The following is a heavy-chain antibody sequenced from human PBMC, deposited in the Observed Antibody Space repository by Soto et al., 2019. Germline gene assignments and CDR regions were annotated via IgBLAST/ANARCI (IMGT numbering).Heavy chain of an antibody. CDR1: GGTFSSYT. D-gene: IGHD1-1*01. V-gene: IGHV1-69*02. CDR2: IIPILGIA. J-gene: IGHJ4*02. Sequence: QVQLVQSGAEVKKPGSSVKVSCKASGGTFSSYTISWVRQAPGQGLEWMGRIIPILGIANYAQKLQGRVTITADKSTSTAYMELSSLRSEDTAVYYCASIEPDTTYFDYWGQGTLVTVSS. CDR3: ASIEPDTTYFDY.